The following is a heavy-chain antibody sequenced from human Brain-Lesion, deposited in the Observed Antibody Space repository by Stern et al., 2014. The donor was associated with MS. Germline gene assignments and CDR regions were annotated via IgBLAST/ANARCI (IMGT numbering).Heavy chain of an antibody. CDR2: IFNSGST. J-gene: IGHJ6*02. D-gene: IGHD2-2*01. CDR3: ARGRVVPGFQYYATDV. V-gene: IGHV4-61*02. CDR1: GGSISSGGYY. Sequence: QVQLVQSGPGLVKPSQTLSLSCTVSGGSISSGGYYWSWIRQPAGKGLEWIGRIFNSGSTSHNPSLKSRVTISIDTSKNQFPLRLTSMTAADTAVYYCARGRVVPGFQYYATDVWGQGTTVIVSS.